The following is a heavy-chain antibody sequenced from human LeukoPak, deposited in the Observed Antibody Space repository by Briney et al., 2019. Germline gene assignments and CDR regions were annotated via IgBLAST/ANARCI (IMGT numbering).Heavy chain of an antibody. J-gene: IGHJ4*02. V-gene: IGHV1-18*01. CDR3: ARDSPIKQQLVEPH. CDR1: GYTFTSYG. Sequence: ASVKVSCKASGYTFTSYGISWVRQAPGQGLEWMGWISAYNGNTNYAQKLQGRVTMTTDTSTSTAYMELRSLRSDDTAVYYCARDSPIKQQLVEPHWGQGTLVTVSS. CDR2: ISAYNGNT. D-gene: IGHD6-13*01.